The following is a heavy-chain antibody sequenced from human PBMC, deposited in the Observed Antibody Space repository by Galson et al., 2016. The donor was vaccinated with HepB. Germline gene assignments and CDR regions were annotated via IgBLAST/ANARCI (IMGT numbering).Heavy chain of an antibody. D-gene: IGHD3-10*01. CDR3: ARARSGGRDLFDY. CDR1: GYTFSRLA. Sequence: SVKVSCKASGYTFSRLALNWVRQAPGQGPEWMGWIHTNTGNPTYAQGFTGRFVFSLDTSVTTTYLQINDLKADDTALYYCARARSGGRDLFDYWGQGTLVTVST. J-gene: IGHJ4*02. CDR2: IHTNTGNP. V-gene: IGHV7-4-1*02.